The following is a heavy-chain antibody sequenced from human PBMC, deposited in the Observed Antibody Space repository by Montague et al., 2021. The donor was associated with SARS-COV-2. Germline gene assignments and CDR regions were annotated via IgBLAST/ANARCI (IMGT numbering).Heavy chain of an antibody. V-gene: IGHV4-30-4*06. Sequence: HPGCRLEFEKKNYYSGSTYYNPSLKSRVTISVDTSKNQFSLKLSSVTAADTAVYYCARDPLRDFDWLGRWYYYGMEVWGQGATGTVSS. J-gene: IGHJ6*02. CDR2: NYYSGST. CDR3: ARDPLRDFDWLGRWYYYGMEV. D-gene: IGHD3-9*01.